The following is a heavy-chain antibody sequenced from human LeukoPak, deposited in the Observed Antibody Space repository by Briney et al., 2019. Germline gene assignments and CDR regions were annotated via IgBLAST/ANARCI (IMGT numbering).Heavy chain of an antibody. D-gene: IGHD6-6*01. CDR3: ARDVPMRFDP. CDR2: ISSNGGST. V-gene: IGHV3-64*01. J-gene: IGHJ5*02. Sequence: GGTLRLSCAAYGITFSSYGMNWVRQAPGKGLEYVSAISSNGGSTYYANSVKGRFTISRDNSKNTLYLQMGSLRAEDMAVYYCARDVPMRFDPWGQGTLVTVSS. CDR1: GITFSSYG.